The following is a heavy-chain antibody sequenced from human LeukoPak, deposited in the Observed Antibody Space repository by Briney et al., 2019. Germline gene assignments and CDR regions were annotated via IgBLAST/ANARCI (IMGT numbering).Heavy chain of an antibody. CDR3: ARDLSDSILTGYYPLYYFDY. V-gene: IGHV3-64*04. J-gene: IGHJ4*02. Sequence: GGSLRLSCAASGFTFSSYAMHWVRQAPGKGLEYVSAISSNGGSTYYANSVKGRFTISRDNAKNSLYLQMNSLGAEDTAVYYCARDLSDSILTGYYPLYYFDYWGQGTLVTVSS. CDR1: GFTFSSYA. CDR2: ISSNGGST. D-gene: IGHD3-9*01.